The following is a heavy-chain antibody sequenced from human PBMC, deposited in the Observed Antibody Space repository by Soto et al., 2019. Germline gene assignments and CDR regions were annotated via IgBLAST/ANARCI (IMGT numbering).Heavy chain of an antibody. CDR3: ARDKITGPFDY. D-gene: IGHD2-8*02. CDR1: GGSFSGYY. V-gene: IGHV4-34*01. Sequence: QVQLQQWGAGLLKPSETLSLTCAVYGGSFSGYYWTWIRQPPGTGLEWIGEINHSGSTNYNPSLTRRVTISVDTSKNQFSLKLTSVTAADTAVYYCARDKITGPFDYWGQGTLVTVSS. J-gene: IGHJ4*02. CDR2: INHSGST.